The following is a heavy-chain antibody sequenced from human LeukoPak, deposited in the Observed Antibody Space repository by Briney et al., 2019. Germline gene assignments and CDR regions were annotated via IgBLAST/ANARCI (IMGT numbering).Heavy chain of an antibody. CDR1: GYIFTAYH. CDR2: INPNSGGT. CDR3: ARQDRVSPTFPNNWFDP. Sequence: APVKVSCKASGYIFTAYHMHWVRQAPGQGLEWMGWINPNSGGTNYAPKFQGRVTMTRDTSFTTAYMELTRLTSDGTAIYYCARQDRVSPTFPNNWFDPWGQGTLVTVSS. J-gene: IGHJ5*02. V-gene: IGHV1-2*02. D-gene: IGHD2-8*01.